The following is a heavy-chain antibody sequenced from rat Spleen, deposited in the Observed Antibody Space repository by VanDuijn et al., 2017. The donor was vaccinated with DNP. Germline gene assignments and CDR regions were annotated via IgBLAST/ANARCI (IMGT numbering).Heavy chain of an antibody. V-gene: IGHV5-22*01. CDR1: GFSFSDYY. D-gene: IGHD1-7*01. CDR2: ISYNGGNT. CDR3: SRHVLPLLVWDS. J-gene: IGHJ4*01. Sequence: EVQLVESGGGLVQPGRSLKLSCAASGFSFSDYYMAWVRQSPTKGLDRVAYISYNGGNTKYGDYVKGRFTSSRDNAKSTLYLQMNSLRPEDMATYYCSRHVLPLLVWDSWGQGTSVTVSS.